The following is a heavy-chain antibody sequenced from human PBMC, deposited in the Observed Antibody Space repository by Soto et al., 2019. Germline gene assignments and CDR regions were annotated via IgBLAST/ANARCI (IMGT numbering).Heavy chain of an antibody. J-gene: IGHJ5*02. CDR3: ARSSGGNFGIIIEGTNWFDP. Sequence: GASVKVSCKAPRDTFTSYYINWVRQAPGQGLEWIGVINPHGGSTVYAQKFQGRVTMTRDTSASTVYMGLSSLRSEDTAVYYCARSSGGNFGIIIEGTNWFDPWGQGTLVTVSS. CDR1: RDTFTSYY. CDR2: INPHGGST. D-gene: IGHD1-26*01. V-gene: IGHV1-46*01.